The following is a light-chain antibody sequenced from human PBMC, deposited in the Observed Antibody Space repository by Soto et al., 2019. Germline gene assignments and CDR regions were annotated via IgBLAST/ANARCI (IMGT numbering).Light chain of an antibody. CDR2: DAS. Sequence: EVLLTQSPATLSVSPGESVTLSCRASQSINTFLAWYQQKPGQAPRLLIYDASSRAAGVPARFSGRGSGTAFTLTINRLEPEDFAVYHCQQRSIWPLTFGGGTRVE. V-gene: IGKV3-11*01. J-gene: IGKJ4*01. CDR3: QQRSIWPLT. CDR1: QSINTF.